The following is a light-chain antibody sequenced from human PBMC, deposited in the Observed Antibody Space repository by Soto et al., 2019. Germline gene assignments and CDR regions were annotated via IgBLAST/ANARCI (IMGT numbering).Light chain of an antibody. J-gene: IGLJ2*01. CDR3: SSYRRTTFPHVV. Sequence: QPVLTQPASLSGSPGQSVTISCTGTSSDIGADDFVSWYQHHPDKTPKLIIFEVTYRPTGISHRFSASKSGNTASLTISGLEAEDEAIYYCSSYRRTTFPHVVFGGGTKVTVL. CDR2: EVT. V-gene: IGLV2-14*01. CDR1: SSDIGADDF.